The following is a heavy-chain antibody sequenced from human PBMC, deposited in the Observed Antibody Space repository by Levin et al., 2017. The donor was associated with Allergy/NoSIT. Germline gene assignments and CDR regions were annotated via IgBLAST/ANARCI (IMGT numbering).Heavy chain of an antibody. J-gene: IGHJ4*02. CDR1: GFTFSSYS. CDR3: ARDSLRNYYDSSGPFDY. V-gene: IGHV3-48*01. CDR2: ISSSSSTI. D-gene: IGHD3-22*01. Sequence: GESLKISCAASGFTFSSYSMNWVRQAPGKGLEWVSYISSSSSTIYYADSVKGRFTISRDNAKNSLYLQMNSLRAEDTAVYYCARDSLRNYYDSSGPFDYWGQGTLVTVSS.